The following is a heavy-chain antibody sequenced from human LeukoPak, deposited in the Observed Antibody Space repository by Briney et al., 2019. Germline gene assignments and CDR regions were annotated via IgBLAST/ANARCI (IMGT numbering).Heavy chain of an antibody. V-gene: IGHV4-59*01. J-gene: IGHJ4*02. CDR2: IYYSGST. D-gene: IGHD1-26*01. CDR3: AREGPTGSHDY. Sequence: SETLSLTRTASGGSISSYYWSWIRQPPGKGLEWIGYIYYSGSTNYNPSLKSRVTISVDTSKNQFSLKLSSVTAADTAVYYCAREGPTGSHDYWGQGTLVTVSS. CDR1: GGSISSYY.